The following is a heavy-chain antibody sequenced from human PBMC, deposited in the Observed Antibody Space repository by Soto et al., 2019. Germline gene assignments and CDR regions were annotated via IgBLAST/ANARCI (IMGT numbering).Heavy chain of an antibody. D-gene: IGHD3-10*01. CDR3: AKKYYFGSGSYVFYFDY. Sequence: EVQLLESGGGSVQPGGSLRLSCAASGFTFSNYAMTWVRQAPGKGLEWVSTMSGTAGNTYYADSVKGRFTISRDNSKNTLYLQMNSLRAEDTAVYYSAKKYYFGSGSYVFYFDYWGQGTLVTVSS. J-gene: IGHJ4*02. CDR1: GFTFSNYA. V-gene: IGHV3-23*01. CDR2: MSGTAGNT.